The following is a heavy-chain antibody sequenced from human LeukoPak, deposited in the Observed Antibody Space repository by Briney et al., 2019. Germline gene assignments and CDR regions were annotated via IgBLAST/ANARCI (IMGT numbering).Heavy chain of an antibody. Sequence: SGGSLRLSCVASGFTFSSYAMHWVRQAPGKGLEWVAVISSGGNDKHYTDSVKGRFTIDRDSSNNTLYLQMNSLRAEDTAVYYCARDDIRSGILASAGVRYWGQGTLVTVSS. CDR2: ISSGGNDK. J-gene: IGHJ4*02. CDR1: GFTFSSYA. V-gene: IGHV3-30*04. D-gene: IGHD2-15*01. CDR3: ARDDIRSGILASAGVRY.